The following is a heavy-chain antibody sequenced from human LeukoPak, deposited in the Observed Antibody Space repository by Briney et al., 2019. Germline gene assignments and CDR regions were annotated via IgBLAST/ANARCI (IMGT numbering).Heavy chain of an antibody. Sequence: SETLSLTCAVYGGSFSGYYWSWIRQPPGKGLEWIGEINHSGSTNYNPSLKSRVTISVDTSKNQFSLKLSSVTAADTAVYYCARYYYDSSGYYWTPFDYWGQGTLVTVSS. CDR1: GGSFSGYY. J-gene: IGHJ4*02. D-gene: IGHD3-22*01. CDR2: INHSGST. V-gene: IGHV4-34*01. CDR3: ARYYYDSSGYYWTPFDY.